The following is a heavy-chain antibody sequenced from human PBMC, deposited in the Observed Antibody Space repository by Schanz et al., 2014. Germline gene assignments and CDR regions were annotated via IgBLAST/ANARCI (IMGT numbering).Heavy chain of an antibody. CDR1: GFTFSSFS. CDR2: ISTSSTTR. J-gene: IGHJ5*02. CDR3: ARGEFGRLFPTWFDP. V-gene: IGHV3-48*02. D-gene: IGHD3-10*01. Sequence: EVQLVESGGGLVQPGGSLRLSCVASGFTFSSFSMNWVRQTPEKGLEWVSYISTSSTTRYYAASLRGRFTISRDDAKNSVYLPMNSLRDDDTTVYYCARGEFGRLFPTWFDPWGQGTLVTVSS.